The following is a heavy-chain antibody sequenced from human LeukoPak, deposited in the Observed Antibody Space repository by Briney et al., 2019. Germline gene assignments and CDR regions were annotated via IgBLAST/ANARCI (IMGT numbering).Heavy chain of an antibody. Sequence: GGSLRLSCAASGFTFSSYGMSWVRQAPGKGLEWVSAIGGRDGSTYYADSVKGRFTISRDNSKNTLYLQMNSLRAEDTAVYYCARWPFQHWGQGTLVTVSS. CDR3: ARWPFQH. CDR2: IGGRDGST. D-gene: IGHD2-15*01. V-gene: IGHV3-23*01. J-gene: IGHJ1*01. CDR1: GFTFSSYG.